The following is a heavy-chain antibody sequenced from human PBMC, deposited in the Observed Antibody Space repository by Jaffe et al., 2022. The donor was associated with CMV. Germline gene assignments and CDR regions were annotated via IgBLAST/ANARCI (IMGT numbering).Heavy chain of an antibody. V-gene: IGHV4-39*01. CDR1: GGSISSSSYY. D-gene: IGHD6-19*01. Sequence: QLQLQESGPGLVKPSETLSLTCTVSGGSISSSSYYWGWIRQPPGKGLEWIGSIYYSGSTYYNPSLKSRVTISVDTSKNQFSLKLSSVTAADTAVYYCARHGPAERYSSGWALNWFDPWGQGTLVTVSS. J-gene: IGHJ5*02. CDR3: ARHGPAERYSSGWALNWFDP. CDR2: IYYSGST.